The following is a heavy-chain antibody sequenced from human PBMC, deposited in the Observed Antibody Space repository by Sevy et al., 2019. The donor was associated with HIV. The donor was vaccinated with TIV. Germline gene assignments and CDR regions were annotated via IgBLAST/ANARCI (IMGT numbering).Heavy chain of an antibody. CDR2: INPNSGGT. CDR3: ARAMTSYNYYYYYGMDD. D-gene: IGHD2-2*02. CDR1: GYTFTGYY. V-gene: IGHV1-2*06. J-gene: IGHJ6*02. Sequence: ASVKVSCKASGYTFTGYYMHWVRQAPGQGLEWMGRINPNSGGTNYAQKFQGRVTMTRDTSISTAYMELSRLRSDDTAVYYCARAMTSYNYYYYYGMDDWGQRTTVTVSS.